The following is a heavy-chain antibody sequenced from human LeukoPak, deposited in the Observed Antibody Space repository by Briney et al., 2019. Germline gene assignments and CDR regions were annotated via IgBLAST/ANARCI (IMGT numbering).Heavy chain of an antibody. CDR1: GSSISSSYY. D-gene: IGHD2-2*01. V-gene: IGHV4-38-2*02. CDR3: ARGDCSSTPCGWFDP. Sequence: TSETLSLTCTVSGSSISSSYYGAWIRQPPGKGLEWIATISHSGSTYYNPSLKSRVTISVDTSKNQFSLKLSSVTAADTAVYYCARGDCSSTPCGWFDPWGQGTLVTVSS. CDR2: ISHSGST. J-gene: IGHJ5*02.